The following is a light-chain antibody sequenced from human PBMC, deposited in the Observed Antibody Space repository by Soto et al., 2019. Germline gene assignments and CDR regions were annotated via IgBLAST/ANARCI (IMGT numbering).Light chain of an antibody. Sequence: DIQMTQSPCSLSASVGDRVTITCRASQTISTYLNWYQQKPGKAPKLLIYAASSLQSGVPSRFSGSGSGTDFTLTISSLQPDDFATYYCQQSYSTPPVTFGGGTKVDIK. CDR2: AAS. V-gene: IGKV1-39*01. CDR3: QQSYSTPPVT. J-gene: IGKJ4*01. CDR1: QTISTY.